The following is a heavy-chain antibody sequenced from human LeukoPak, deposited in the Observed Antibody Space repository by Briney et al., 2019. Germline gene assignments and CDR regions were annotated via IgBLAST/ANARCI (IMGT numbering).Heavy chain of an antibody. J-gene: IGHJ3*02. D-gene: IGHD3-9*01. V-gene: IGHV5-51*01. CDR1: GYSFTSYW. Sequence: GESLKISCKGSGYSFTSYWIGWVRQMPGKGLEWMGIIYPGDSDTRYSPSFQGQVTISADKSISTAYLQWSSLKASDTAMYYCASSYDILTGYSDAFDIWGQGTMVTVSP. CDR3: ASSYDILTGYSDAFDI. CDR2: IYPGDSDT.